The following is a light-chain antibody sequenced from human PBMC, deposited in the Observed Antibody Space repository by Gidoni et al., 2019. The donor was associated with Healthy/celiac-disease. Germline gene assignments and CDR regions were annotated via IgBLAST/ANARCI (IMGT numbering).Light chain of an antibody. CDR1: QSVSSSY. J-gene: IGKJ1*01. CDR3: QQYGSSPRT. V-gene: IGKV3-20*01. Sequence: EIVLTQYPGTLSLSPGERATLSCRASQSVSSSYLAWYPQKPGQAPRLLIYGASSRAPGIPDRFSGSGSGTDFTLTISRLEPEDFAVYYCQQYGSSPRTFGQGTKVEIK. CDR2: GAS.